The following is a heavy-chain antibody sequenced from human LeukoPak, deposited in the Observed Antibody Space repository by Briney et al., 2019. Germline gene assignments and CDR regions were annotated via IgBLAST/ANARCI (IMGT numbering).Heavy chain of an antibody. D-gene: IGHD3-22*01. CDR2: MYYSGST. V-gene: IGHV4-30-4*02. CDR3: ARPYYYDSRIDP. J-gene: IGHJ5*02. CDR1: GGSISSGDYY. Sequence: PSDTLSLTCTVSGGSISSGDYYWSWIRQPPGTGLEWIAYMYYSGSTYYNPSLKSRVTMSADTSKNQLSLKLSSVTAADTAVYYCARPYYYDSRIDPWGQGILVTVSS.